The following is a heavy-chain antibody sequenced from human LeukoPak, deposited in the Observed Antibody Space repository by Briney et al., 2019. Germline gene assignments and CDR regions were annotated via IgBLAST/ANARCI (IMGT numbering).Heavy chain of an antibody. CDR2: IIPILGIA. CDR1: GGTFSSYA. V-gene: IGHV1-69*04. Sequence: SVKVSCKASGGTFSSYAISWVRQAPGQGLEWMGRIIPILGIANYAQKFQGRVTITADKSTSTAYMELSSLRSEDTAVYYCARRTPRAHIVAVEAFDIWGQGTMVTVSS. D-gene: IGHD2-21*01. CDR3: ARRTPRAHIVAVEAFDI. J-gene: IGHJ3*02.